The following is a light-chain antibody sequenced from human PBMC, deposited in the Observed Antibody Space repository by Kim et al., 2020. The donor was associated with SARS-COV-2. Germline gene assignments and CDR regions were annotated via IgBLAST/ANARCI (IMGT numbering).Light chain of an antibody. V-gene: IGLV2-8*01. J-gene: IGLJ2*01. CDR3: SSFSGTNNFAV. CDR2: EVS. CDR1: SNDIGNYKY. Sequence: QSALTQPPSASGSPGQSVTISCAGSSNDIGNYKYVSWYQQLPGKVPKLIIYEVSERPSGIPDRFSGSKSGNTASLTVSGLQAEDEADYYCSSFSGTNNFAVFGGGTKLTVL.